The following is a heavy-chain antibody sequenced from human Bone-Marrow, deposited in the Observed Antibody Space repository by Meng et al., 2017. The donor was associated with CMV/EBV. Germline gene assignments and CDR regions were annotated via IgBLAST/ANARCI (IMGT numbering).Heavy chain of an antibody. CDR2: ISYDGSNK. D-gene: IGHD6-13*01. V-gene: IGHV3-30-3*01. CDR3: ATGSWSSSWYFDL. CDR1: GFTVSSNY. J-gene: IGHJ2*01. Sequence: GESLKISCAASGFTVSSNYMSWVRQAPGKGLEWVAVISYDGSNKYYADSVKGRFTISRDNSKNTLYLQMNSLRAEDTAVYYCATGSWSSSWYFDLWGRGTLVTVSS.